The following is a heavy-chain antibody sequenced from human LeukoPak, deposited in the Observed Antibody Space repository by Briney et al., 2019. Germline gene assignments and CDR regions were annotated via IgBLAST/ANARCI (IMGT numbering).Heavy chain of an antibody. CDR3: VKDRSTSGVSEFDC. J-gene: IGHJ4*02. V-gene: IGHV3-43*01. CDR1: GFTFDDYT. CDR2: ISWDGSST. Sequence: PGGSLRLSCAASGFTFDDYTMHWVRQVPGKGLEWVSFISWDGSSTYYVDSVKGRFIISRDNRKNSLYRQMNSLRTEDTALYYCVKDRSTSGVSEFDCWGQGTLVTVSS. D-gene: IGHD1-1*01.